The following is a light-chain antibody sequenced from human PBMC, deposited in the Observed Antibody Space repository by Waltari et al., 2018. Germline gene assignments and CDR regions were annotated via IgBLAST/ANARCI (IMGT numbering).Light chain of an antibody. CDR3: SSRDSSASHVL. Sequence: SSELTQDPAVSVALGQTVTITCQGASLGTPYASWYQQKSGQAPILVLFGKNKRPSGIPDRFSGYNSETTTSLTITGAQAEDEADYYCSSRDSSASHVLFAGGTKLTVL. CDR1: SLGTPY. V-gene: IGLV3-19*01. CDR2: GKN. J-gene: IGLJ2*01.